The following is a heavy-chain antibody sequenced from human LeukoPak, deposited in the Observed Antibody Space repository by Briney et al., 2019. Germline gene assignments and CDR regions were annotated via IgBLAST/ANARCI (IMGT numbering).Heavy chain of an antibody. CDR2: IYHSGST. D-gene: IGHD7-27*01. CDR1: GYSISSGYY. CDR3: ARAGQTGDLVFDI. V-gene: IGHV4-38-2*02. J-gene: IGHJ3*02. Sequence: ESSEALSLTCTVSGYSISSGYYWGWIRQPPGKGLEWIGSIYHSGSTYYNPSLKSRVTISVDTSKNQFSLKLSSVTAADTAVYYCARAGQTGDLVFDIWGQGTMVTVSS.